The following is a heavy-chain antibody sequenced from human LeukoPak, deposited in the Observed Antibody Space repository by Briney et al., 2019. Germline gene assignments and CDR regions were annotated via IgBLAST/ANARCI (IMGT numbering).Heavy chain of an antibody. CDR2: IYYSGST. V-gene: IGHV4-30-4*08. Sequence: SETLSLTCTVSGGSISSGDYYWSWIRQPPGKGLEWIGYIYYSGSTYYNPSLKSRVTISVDTPKNQFSLKLSSVTAADTAVYYCARGAFDCSSTSCYLYYYYMDVWGKGTTVTVSS. D-gene: IGHD2-2*01. CDR3: ARGAFDCSSTSCYLYYYYMDV. J-gene: IGHJ6*03. CDR1: GGSISSGDYY.